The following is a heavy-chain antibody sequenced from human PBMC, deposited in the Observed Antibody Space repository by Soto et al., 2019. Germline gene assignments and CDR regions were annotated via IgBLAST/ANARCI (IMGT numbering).Heavy chain of an antibody. CDR2: MYSGGTA. D-gene: IGHD2-2*01. CDR1: GGSITSDTYF. J-gene: IGHJ6*02. CDR3: ARHAAGSTSYFFSGLDV. V-gene: IGHV4-39*01. Sequence: QLQLQESGPGLLKPSETLSLTCTVSGGSITSDTYFWGWIRQPPGKGLEWIGTMYSGGTAYYSPSLKSRLTMSLDRSNNHFSLRLSSVTAADTAVYYCARHAAGSTSYFFSGLDVWGQGTTVTVSS.